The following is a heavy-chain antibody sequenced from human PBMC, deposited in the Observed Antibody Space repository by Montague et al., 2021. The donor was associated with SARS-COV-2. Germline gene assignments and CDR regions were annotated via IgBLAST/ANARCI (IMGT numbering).Heavy chain of an antibody. CDR3: AKDSSIAAAGTNWYFDL. V-gene: IGHV3-43*01. CDR1: GFTFDDYT. J-gene: IGHJ2*01. CDR2: ISWDGGST. D-gene: IGHD6-13*01. Sequence: SRRLSCAASGFTFDDYTMHWVRQAPGRGLEWVSLISWDGGSTYYSDSVKGRFTISRDNSKNSLYLQMNSLRTEDTALYYCAKDSSIAAAGTNWYFDLWGRGTLVTVSS.